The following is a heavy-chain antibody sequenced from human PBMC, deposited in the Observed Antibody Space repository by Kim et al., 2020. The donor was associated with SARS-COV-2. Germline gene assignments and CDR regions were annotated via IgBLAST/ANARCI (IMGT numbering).Heavy chain of an antibody. Sequence: LKSRVTISVDTSTNQFSLKRSSVTAADTAVYYCARDINRIVGARRADYDYWGQGTLVTVSS. J-gene: IGHJ4*02. D-gene: IGHD1-26*01. CDR3: ARDINRIVGARRADYDY. V-gene: IGHV4-39*07.